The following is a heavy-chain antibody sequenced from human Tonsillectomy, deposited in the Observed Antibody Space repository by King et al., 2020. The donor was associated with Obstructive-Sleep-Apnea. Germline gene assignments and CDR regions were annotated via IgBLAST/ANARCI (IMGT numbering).Heavy chain of an antibody. Sequence: QLQESGPGLVKPSETLSLTCTVSGVSVSTITYYWAWIRQPPGKGREWIGSIYYIGTTYYNPSLQSRCTISVDTSTNQFSLKLGSVTAADLAVYYCAKDEADMEGLAGVFDYWGQGALVTVSS. D-gene: IGHD2-15*01. V-gene: IGHV4-39*07. J-gene: IGHJ4*02. CDR1: GVSVSTITYY. CDR2: IYYIGTT. CDR3: AKDEADMEGLAGVFDY.